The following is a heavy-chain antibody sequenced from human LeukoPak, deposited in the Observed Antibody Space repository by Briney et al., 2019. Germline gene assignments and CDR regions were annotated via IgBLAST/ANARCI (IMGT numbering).Heavy chain of an antibody. D-gene: IGHD3-10*01. CDR3: TVMVGSGSYYFDY. CDR2: IKSKTDGGTT. J-gene: IGHJ4*02. V-gene: IGHV3-15*01. Sequence: GGSLRLSCAASGFTFSNAWMSWVRQAPGKGLEWVGRIKSKTDGGTTDYAAPVKGRFTISRDASKNTLYLQMNSLKTEDTAVYYCTVMVGSGSYYFDYWGQGTLVTVSS. CDR1: GFTFSNAW.